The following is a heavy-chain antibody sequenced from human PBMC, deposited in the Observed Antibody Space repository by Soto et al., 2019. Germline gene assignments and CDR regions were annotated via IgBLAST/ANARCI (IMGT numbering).Heavy chain of an antibody. Sequence: PSETLSLTCTVSGGSISSYYWSWIRQPPGKGLKWIGYIYYSGSTNYNPSLKSRVTISVDTSKNQFSLKLSSVTAADTAVYYCARVYCSGGSCYSHFDYWGQGTLVTVSS. V-gene: IGHV4-59*01. J-gene: IGHJ4*02. CDR2: IYYSGST. CDR1: GGSISSYY. CDR3: ARVYCSGGSCYSHFDY. D-gene: IGHD2-15*01.